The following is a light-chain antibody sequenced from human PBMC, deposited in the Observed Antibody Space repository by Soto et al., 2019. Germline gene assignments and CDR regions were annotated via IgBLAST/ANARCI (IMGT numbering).Light chain of an antibody. J-gene: IGKJ3*01. CDR2: DAS. CDR1: QDISKF. V-gene: IGKV1-33*01. Sequence: DIQMTQSPSSLSASVGDRVSFTCQASQDISKFLNWYQHKPGQAPSLLIYDASKSQFGVPSRFSGSGSGTDFTFTISGLQPEDNATYYCQQYDNRPFTFGPGTKVDVK. CDR3: QQYDNRPFT.